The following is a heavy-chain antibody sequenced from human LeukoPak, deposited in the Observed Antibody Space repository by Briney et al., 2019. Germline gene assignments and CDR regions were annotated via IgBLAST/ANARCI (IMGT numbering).Heavy chain of an antibody. V-gene: IGHV1-69*01. Sequence: SVKVSCKASGGTFSSYAISWVRQAPGQGLEWMGGIIPIFGTANYAQKFQGRVTITADESTSTAYMELSSLRSEDTAVYYCARDCCGYCSSTCCRDYWSQGTLVTVSS. CDR2: IIPIFGTA. J-gene: IGHJ4*02. D-gene: IGHD2-2*03. CDR3: ARDCCGYCSSTCCRDY. CDR1: GGTFSSYA.